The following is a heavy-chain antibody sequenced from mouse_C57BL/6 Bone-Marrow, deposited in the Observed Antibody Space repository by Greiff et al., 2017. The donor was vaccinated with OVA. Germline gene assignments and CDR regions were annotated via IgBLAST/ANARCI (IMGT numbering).Heavy chain of an antibody. CDR3: ARDEDSKGFAY. V-gene: IGHV1-69*01. CDR1: GYTFTSYW. J-gene: IGHJ3*01. CDR2: IDPSDSYT. D-gene: IGHD2-5*01. Sequence: QVQLQQSGAELVMPGASVKLSCKASGYTFTSYWMHWVKQRPGQGLEWIGEIDPSDSYTNYNQQFKGKSTLTVDKSSSTAYMQLSSLTSEDAAVYYCARDEDSKGFAYWGQGTLVTVSA.